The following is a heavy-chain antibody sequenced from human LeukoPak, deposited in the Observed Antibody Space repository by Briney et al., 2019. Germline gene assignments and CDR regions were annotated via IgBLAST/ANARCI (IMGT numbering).Heavy chain of an antibody. J-gene: IGHJ4*02. CDR1: GFTFSSYW. Sequence: GGSLRLSCAASGFTFSSYWMTWVCQAPGKGLEWVANIKQDGSEKYYVDSVKGRFTISRDNSKNTLYLQMNSLRAEDTAVYYCAKEEWLLAVYFDYWGQGTLVTVSS. V-gene: IGHV3-7*03. CDR3: AKEEWLLAVYFDY. D-gene: IGHD3-3*01. CDR2: IKQDGSEK.